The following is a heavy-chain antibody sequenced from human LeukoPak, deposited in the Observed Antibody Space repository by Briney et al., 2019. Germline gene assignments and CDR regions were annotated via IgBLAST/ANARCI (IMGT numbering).Heavy chain of an antibody. CDR3: AKHRYSSSTNYYFDS. CDR1: GGSITTYY. D-gene: IGHD6-6*01. V-gene: IGHV4-4*07. J-gene: IGHJ4*02. CDR2: INTSGST. Sequence: PAETLSVTCSVSGGSITTYYWSWIRQPAGKGLELIGRINTSGSTNYNPSLKSRVTMSVDTSKNQFSLKLSSVTAADTAVYYCAKHRYSSSTNYYFDSWGQGTLVTVSS.